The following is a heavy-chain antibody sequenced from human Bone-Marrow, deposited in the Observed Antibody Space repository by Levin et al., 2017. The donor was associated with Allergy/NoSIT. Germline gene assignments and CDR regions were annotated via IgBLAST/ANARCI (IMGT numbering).Heavy chain of an antibody. CDR3: ARENQQQLGYYYYGLDV. Sequence: SETLSLTCTVAGASINIAGHCWTWIRQHPTKGLEWIGYVHYSGNTFYNPSLKSRVSISVDTSKNQFSLKLRSVTDADTAVYYCARENQQQLGYYYYGLDVWGRGTTVTVSS. CDR2: VHYSGNT. V-gene: IGHV4-31*03. J-gene: IGHJ6*02. D-gene: IGHD1-1*01. CDR1: GASINIAGHC.